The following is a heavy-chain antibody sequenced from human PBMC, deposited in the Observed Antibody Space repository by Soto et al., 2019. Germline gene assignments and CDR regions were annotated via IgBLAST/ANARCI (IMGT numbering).Heavy chain of an antibody. Sequence: QVQLVQSGAEVKKPGASVKVSCKASGYTFTSYDINWVRQATGQGLEWMGWMNPNSGNTAYAQKFLGRVTLTRTTATSTAYKELSRLGSEDTAVYDCARERPRGIDPWGQGPLVTVSS. CDR3: ARERPRGIDP. CDR2: MNPNSGNT. J-gene: IGHJ5*02. V-gene: IGHV1-8*01. CDR1: GYTFTSYD.